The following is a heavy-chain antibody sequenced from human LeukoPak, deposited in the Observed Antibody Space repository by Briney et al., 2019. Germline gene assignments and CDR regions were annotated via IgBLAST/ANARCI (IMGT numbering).Heavy chain of an antibody. Sequence: SQTLSLTCTVPGGSISSGGYYWRWIRQPPGKGLEWIEYIYHSGSTYYNPSLKSRVTISVDRSKNQFSLKLSSVTAADTAVYYCARVLHEYAEKGNWFDPWGQGTLVTVSS. CDR1: GGSISSGGYY. CDR2: IYHSGST. D-gene: IGHD2-2*01. V-gene: IGHV4-30-2*01. CDR3: ARVLHEYAEKGNWFDP. J-gene: IGHJ5*02.